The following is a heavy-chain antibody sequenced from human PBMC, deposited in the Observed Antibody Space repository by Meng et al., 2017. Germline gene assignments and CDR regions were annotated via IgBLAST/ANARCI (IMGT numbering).Heavy chain of an antibody. CDR2: ISSSSSTI. D-gene: IGHD7-27*01. CDR1: GFSFNDHY. CDR3: AKLGSDY. J-gene: IGHJ4*02. Sequence: VQRVGSGGGLVKPGGSLRLSCAASGFSFNDHYMSWIRQAPGKGLEWVSYISSSSSTIYYADSVKGRFTISRDNTKNSLYLQMNSLRAEDTAVYYCAKLGSDYWGQGTLVTVSS. V-gene: IGHV3-11*01.